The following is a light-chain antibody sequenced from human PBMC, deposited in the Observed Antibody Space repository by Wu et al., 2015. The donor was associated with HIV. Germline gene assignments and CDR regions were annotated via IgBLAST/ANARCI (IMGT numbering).Light chain of an antibody. CDR2: DAS. V-gene: IGKV3-11*01. Sequence: EIVLTQSPDTLSLSPGERATLSCRASQSVRNNYLAWYQQRPGQPPRLLIYDASNRVTGIPPRFSGSGSGTHFTLNISSLEPDDFAIYYCQQSINGPLTFGQGTRLDNK. CDR1: QSVRNNY. CDR3: QQSINGPLT. J-gene: IGKJ5*01.